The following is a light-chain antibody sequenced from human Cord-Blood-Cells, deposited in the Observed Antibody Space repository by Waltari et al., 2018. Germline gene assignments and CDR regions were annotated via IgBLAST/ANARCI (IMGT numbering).Light chain of an antibody. V-gene: IGLV2-8*01. CDR3: SSYAGSNNLV. J-gene: IGLJ3*02. Sequence: QSALTQPPSASGSPGQSVPISCTGTSSDVGGYNYVSWYQQHPGKAPKLMIYEVSKRHSGVPERFSGSKSGNTASLTVAGLQAEDEADYYCSSYAGSNNLVFGGGTKLTVL. CDR1: SSDVGGYNY. CDR2: EVS.